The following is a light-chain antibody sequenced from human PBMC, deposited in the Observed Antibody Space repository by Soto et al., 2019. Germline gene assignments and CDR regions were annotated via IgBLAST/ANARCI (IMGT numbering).Light chain of an antibody. V-gene: IGLV2-14*01. J-gene: IGLJ1*01. CDR2: EVS. CDR1: SSDVGDYNY. Sequence: QSALTQPASVSGSPGQSITISCTGTSSDVGDYNYVSWYQHHPGKAPKLIIYEVSNRPSGVSSRFSGSKSGSTASLTISGLQAEDEADYYCSSYMSSSTAYAFGTGTKVTVL. CDR3: SSYMSSSTAYA.